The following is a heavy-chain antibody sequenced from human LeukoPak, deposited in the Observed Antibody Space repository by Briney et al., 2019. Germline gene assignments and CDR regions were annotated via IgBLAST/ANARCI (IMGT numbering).Heavy chain of an antibody. CDR3: ARGPNGYNRRYFDL. CDR1: GGSISSYY. CDR2: IYYSGST. J-gene: IGHJ2*01. D-gene: IGHD5-24*01. Sequence: SETLSLTCTVSGGSISSYYWSWIRQPPGKGLEWIGYIYYSGSTNYNPSLKSRVTISVDTSKNQFSLELSSVTAADTAVYYCARGPNGYNRRYFDLWGRGPLVTVSS. V-gene: IGHV4-59*01.